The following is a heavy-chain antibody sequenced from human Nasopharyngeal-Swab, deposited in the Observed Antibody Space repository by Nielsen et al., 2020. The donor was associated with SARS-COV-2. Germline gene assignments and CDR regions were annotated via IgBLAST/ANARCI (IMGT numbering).Heavy chain of an antibody. D-gene: IGHD4/OR15-4a*01. CDR2: INTGNGYT. CDR3: ARDQHGVLSSAFDI. V-gene: IGHV1-3*04. Sequence: ASVKVSCKTCGYTFTNSPIHWVRQAPGQRLEWVGWINTGNGYTQYSQKFQGRVTMTRDTSTSTVYMEMSSLRYEDTAVYYCARDQHGVLSSAFDIWGQGTMVTVSS. CDR1: GYTFTNSP. J-gene: IGHJ3*02.